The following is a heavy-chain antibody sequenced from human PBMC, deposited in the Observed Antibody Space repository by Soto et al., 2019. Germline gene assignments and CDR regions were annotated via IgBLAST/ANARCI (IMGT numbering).Heavy chain of an antibody. CDR1: GDSVSSSSAA. D-gene: IGHD2-15*01. V-gene: IGHV6-1*01. CDR2: TYYRSKWYY. Sequence: KQSQTLSLPCAISGDSVSSSSAAWNWIRQSPSRGLEWLGRTYYRSKWYYDYAGSVKSRITINPDTSKNQFSLQLNSVTPEDTAVYYCARTYSSGGTFYYYYYMDVWGKGTTVTVSS. CDR3: ARTYSSGGTFYYYYYMDV. J-gene: IGHJ6*03.